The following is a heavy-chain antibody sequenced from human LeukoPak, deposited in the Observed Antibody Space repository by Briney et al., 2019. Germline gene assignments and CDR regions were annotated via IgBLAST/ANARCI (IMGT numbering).Heavy chain of an antibody. CDR3: ARRNTEVPDTLPLNAFDV. J-gene: IGHJ3*01. CDR1: GGSIRSYY. D-gene: IGHD1-14*01. Sequence: PSETLSLTCTVSGGSIRSYYWDWIRQSPGKGLEWIGSMFYSGSTYFNPSLRRRVTISGDTSTNQISLSLTSVTAADTAVYYCARRNTEVPDTLPLNAFDVWGQGAKVIVSS. V-gene: IGHV4-59*05. CDR2: MFYSGST.